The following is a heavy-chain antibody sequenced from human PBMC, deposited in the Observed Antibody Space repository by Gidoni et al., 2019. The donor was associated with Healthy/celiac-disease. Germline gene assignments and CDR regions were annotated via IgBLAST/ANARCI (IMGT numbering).Heavy chain of an antibody. CDR1: GGSFSGYY. V-gene: IGHV4-34*01. Sequence: QVQLQQWGAGLFKPSETLSLTCAVSGGSFSGYYWSWLRQPPGTGLEWIGEINHRGRTNYNPSLKSRVTISVDTSKNQFSLKLSSVTAADTAVYYCARGPRITIFGVVILMRQSAFDIWGQGTMVTVSS. CDR3: ARGPRITIFGVVILMRQSAFDI. J-gene: IGHJ3*02. CDR2: INHRGRT. D-gene: IGHD3-3*01.